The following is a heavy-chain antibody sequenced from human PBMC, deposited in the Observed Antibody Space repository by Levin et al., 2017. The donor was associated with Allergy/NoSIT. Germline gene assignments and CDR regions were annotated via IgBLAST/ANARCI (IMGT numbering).Heavy chain of an antibody. D-gene: IGHD1/OR15-1a*01. J-gene: IGHJ4*02. CDR3: ARLPLRRTGTDFDY. Sequence: SPTLSLPCTVSGGSIRSSSYCWAWIHQPPGKGLDWIGSIYYSGRTYYNPSLKSRVTISVDTSKNQFSLKLSSVTVADTALYYCARLPLRRTGTDFDYWGRGTLVTVSS. CDR1: GGSIRSSSYC. V-gene: IGHV4-39*01. CDR2: IYYSGRT.